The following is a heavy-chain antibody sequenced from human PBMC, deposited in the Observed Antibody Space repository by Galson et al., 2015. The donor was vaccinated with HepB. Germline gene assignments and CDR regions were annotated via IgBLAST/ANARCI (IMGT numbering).Heavy chain of an antibody. CDR1: GFTFSSYW. J-gene: IGHJ4*02. CDR2: INSDGSST. Sequence: SLRLSCAASGFTFSSYWMHWVRQAPGKGLVWVSRINSDGSSTSYADSVKGRFTISRDNAKNTLYLQMNSLRAEDTAVYYCARASPITGNPFDYWGQGTLVTVSS. CDR3: ARASPITGNPFDY. V-gene: IGHV3-74*01. D-gene: IGHD1-20*01.